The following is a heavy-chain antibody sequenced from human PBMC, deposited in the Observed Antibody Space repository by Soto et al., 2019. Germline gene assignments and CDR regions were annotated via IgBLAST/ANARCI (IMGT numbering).Heavy chain of an antibody. CDR1: GGTFSSYA. CDR2: IIPIFGTA. V-gene: IGHV1-69*13. Sequence: SVKVSCKASGGTFSSYAISWVRQAPGQGLEWMGGIIPIFGTANYAQKFQGRVTITADESTSTAYMELSSLRSEDTAVYYCAKKRWFGELSYYYGMDVWGQWTTVTVSS. J-gene: IGHJ6*02. D-gene: IGHD3-10*01. CDR3: AKKRWFGELSYYYGMDV.